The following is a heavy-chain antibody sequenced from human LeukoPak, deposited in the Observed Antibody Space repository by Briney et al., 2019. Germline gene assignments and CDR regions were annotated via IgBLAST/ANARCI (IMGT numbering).Heavy chain of an antibody. CDR2: IYTSGST. Sequence: SSQTLSLTCTVSGGSISSGSYYWSWIRQPAGKGLEWIGRIYTSGSTNYNPSLKSRVTISVDTSKNQFSLKLSSVTAADTAVYYCARVPLLGIAVAGSYNYYYYMDAWGKGTTVTVSS. J-gene: IGHJ6*03. D-gene: IGHD6-19*01. V-gene: IGHV4-61*02. CDR1: GGSISSGSYY. CDR3: ARVPLLGIAVAGSYNYYYYMDA.